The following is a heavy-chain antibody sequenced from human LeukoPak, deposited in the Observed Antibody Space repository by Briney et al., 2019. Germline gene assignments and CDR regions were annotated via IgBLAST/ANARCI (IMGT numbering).Heavy chain of an antibody. CDR3: ARDPYSGNYGPYYYYYMDV. D-gene: IGHD1-26*01. J-gene: IGHJ6*03. CDR2: IKQDGSER. Sequence: GGSLRLSCAVSGITFSTYWMSWVRQAPGKGLEGVADIKQDGSERYYVDSVRGRFTISRDNARNSLYLQMNGLTPEDTAVYYCARDPYSGNYGPYYYYYMDVWGKGTTVTISS. V-gene: IGHV3-7*03. CDR1: GITFSTYW.